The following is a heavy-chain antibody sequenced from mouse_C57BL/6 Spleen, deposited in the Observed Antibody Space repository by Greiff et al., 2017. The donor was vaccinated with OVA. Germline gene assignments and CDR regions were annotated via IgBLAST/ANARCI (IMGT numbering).Heavy chain of an antibody. J-gene: IGHJ2*01. CDR2: IDPEDGET. CDR1: GFNIKDYY. V-gene: IGHV14-2*01. CDR3: ARSGLRQGGFDY. D-gene: IGHD2-4*01. Sequence: VQLKQSGAELVKPGASVKLSCTASGFNIKDYYMHWVKQRTEQGLEWIGRIDPEDGETKYAPNFQGKATITADTSSNTAYLQLSSLTSEDTAVYYCARSGLRQGGFDYWGQGTTLTVSS.